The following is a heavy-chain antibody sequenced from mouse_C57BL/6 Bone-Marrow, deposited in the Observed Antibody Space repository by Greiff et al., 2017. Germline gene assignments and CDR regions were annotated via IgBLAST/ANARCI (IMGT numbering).Heavy chain of an antibody. Sequence: QVQLQQPGAELVKPGASVKMSCTASGYTFNDYWITWVKQRPGQGLEWIGDIYPGNGDTNYNEKFKSKATLTVDTSSSTASLQLSSLTSEDSAVDYCESDGYHIWYFDVWGTGTTVTVSS. CDR2: IYPGNGDT. CDR3: ESDGYHIWYFDV. CDR1: GYTFNDYW. V-gene: IGHV1-55*01. J-gene: IGHJ1*03. D-gene: IGHD2-3*01.